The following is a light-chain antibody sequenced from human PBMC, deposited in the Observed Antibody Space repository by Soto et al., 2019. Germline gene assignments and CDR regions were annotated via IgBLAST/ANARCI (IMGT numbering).Light chain of an antibody. V-gene: IGKV1-5*03. J-gene: IGKJ1*01. Sequence: QMTQSTSTLWVSVGEGFTMTLRASRTISSWLAWYQQKPWKAPKLLIYKASTLKSGVPSRFSGSGSGTEFTLTISSLQPDDFTTYYCQHYNSYSEAFGQGTKVDIK. CDR2: KAS. CDR3: QHYNSYSEA. CDR1: RTISSW.